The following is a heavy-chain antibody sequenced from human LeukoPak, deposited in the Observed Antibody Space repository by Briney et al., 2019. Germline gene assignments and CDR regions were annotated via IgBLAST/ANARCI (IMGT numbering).Heavy chain of an antibody. CDR3: ARVGIAVAGDY. J-gene: IGHJ4*02. V-gene: IGHV1-24*01. D-gene: IGHD6-19*01. CDR2: FDPEDGET. Sequence: ASVKVSCKVSGYTLTELSMHWVRQAPGKGLEWMGGFDPEDGETIYAQKFQGRVTVTEDTSTDTAYMELSRLRSDDTAVYYCARVGIAVAGDYWGQGTLVTVSS. CDR1: GYTLTELS.